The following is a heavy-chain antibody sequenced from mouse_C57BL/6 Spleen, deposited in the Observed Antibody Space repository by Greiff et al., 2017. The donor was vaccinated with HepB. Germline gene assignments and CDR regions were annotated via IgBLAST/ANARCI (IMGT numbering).Heavy chain of an antibody. V-gene: IGHV1-80*01. Sequence: VQLQQSGAELVKPGASVKISCKASGYAFSSYWMNWVKQRPGKGLEWIGQIYPGDGDTNYNGKFKGKATLTADKSSSTAYMQLSSLTSEDSAVYFCARGGREYYYAMDYWGQGTSVTVSS. J-gene: IGHJ4*01. CDR3: ARGGREYYYAMDY. CDR1: GYAFSSYW. CDR2: IYPGDGDT.